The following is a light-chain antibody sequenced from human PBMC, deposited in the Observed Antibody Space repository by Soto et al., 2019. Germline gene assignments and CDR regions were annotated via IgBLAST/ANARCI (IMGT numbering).Light chain of an antibody. CDR1: NTDVGGYNF. J-gene: IGLJ3*02. V-gene: IGLV2-14*01. CDR2: EVS. CDR3: SSFSSSTTVLV. Sequence: QSALTQPASVSGSPGQSISISCTGTNTDVGGYNFVSWYQQHPGKAPKLMIYEVSNRPSGVSSRFSGAKSGNTASLTISGLQADDEADYYCSSFSSSTTVLVFGGGTKLTVL.